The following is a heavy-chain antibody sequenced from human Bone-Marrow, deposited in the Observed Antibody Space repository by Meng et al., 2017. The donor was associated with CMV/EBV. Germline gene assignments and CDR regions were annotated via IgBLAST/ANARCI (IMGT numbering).Heavy chain of an antibody. Sequence: SVKVSCKASGGTFSSYAISWGRQAPGQGLEWMGGIIPIFGTANYEQKFQGRVTITTDESTSTAYMALTSLRSEDTAVYYCARDASFTRPGWFDPWGQGTRVTGSS. CDR2: IIPIFGTA. D-gene: IGHD2-15*01. CDR3: ARDASFTRPGWFDP. J-gene: IGHJ5*02. CDR1: GGTFSSYA. V-gene: IGHV1-69*05.